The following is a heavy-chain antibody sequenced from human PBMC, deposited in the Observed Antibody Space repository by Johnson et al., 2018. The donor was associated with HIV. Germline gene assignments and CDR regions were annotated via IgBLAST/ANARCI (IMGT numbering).Heavy chain of an antibody. CDR1: GFNFNIYG. CDR2: LWYDGTTA. D-gene: IGHD4-11*01. V-gene: IGHV3-33*01. J-gene: IGHJ3*02. Sequence: QVQLVESGGDMVQPGRSLRLSCAASGFNFNIYGMHWVRQAPGKGLEWVAILWYDGTTAFYADSVKGRFTISRDTSKKMLYLQMNSLRAEDTAVYYCARVPFPRPTSPNYINDAFDIWGQETMVTVSS. CDR3: ARVPFPRPTSPNYINDAFDI.